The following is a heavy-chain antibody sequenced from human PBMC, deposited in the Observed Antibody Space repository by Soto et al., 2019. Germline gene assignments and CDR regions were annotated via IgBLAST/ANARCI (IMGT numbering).Heavy chain of an antibody. CDR2: IWYDGSNK. V-gene: IGHV3-33*01. CDR3: ARDYKGAARGFDY. D-gene: IGHD6-6*01. J-gene: IGHJ4*02. Sequence: QVQLVESGGGVVQPGRSLRLSCAASGFTFSSYGMHWVRQAPGKGLEWVAVIWYDGSNKYYADSVKGRFTSSRDNSKSTLYLQMNSLRAEDTAVYYCARDYKGAARGFDYWGQGILVTVSS. CDR1: GFTFSSYG.